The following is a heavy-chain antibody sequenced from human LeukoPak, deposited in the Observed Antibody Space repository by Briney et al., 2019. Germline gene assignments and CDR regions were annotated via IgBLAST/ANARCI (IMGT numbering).Heavy chain of an antibody. CDR2: INPNSGGT. CDR1: GYTFTGYY. D-gene: IGHD3-10*01. CDR3: ARDSPLYYYGSGSYYRLYYFDY. J-gene: IGHJ4*02. Sequence: ASVKVSCKASGYTFTGYYMHWVRQAPGQGLEWMGWINPNSGGTNYAQKLQGRVTMTRDTSISTAYMELSRLRSDDTAVYYCARDSPLYYYGSGSYYRLYYFDYWGQGTLVTVSS. V-gene: IGHV1-2*02.